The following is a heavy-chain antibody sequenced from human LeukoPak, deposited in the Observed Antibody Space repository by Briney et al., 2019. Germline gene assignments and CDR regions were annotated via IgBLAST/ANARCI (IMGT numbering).Heavy chain of an antibody. CDR2: ISWNSGSI. D-gene: IGHD2-2*02. J-gene: IGHJ4*02. CDR1: GFTFDDYA. Sequence: GRSLRLSCAASGFTFDDYAMHWVRQAPGKGLEWVSGISWNSGSIGYADSVKGRFTISRDNAKNSLYLQMNSLRAEDTALYYCAKDYGGQLLYSILGYWGQGTLVTVSS. V-gene: IGHV3-9*01. CDR3: AKDYGGQLLYSILGY.